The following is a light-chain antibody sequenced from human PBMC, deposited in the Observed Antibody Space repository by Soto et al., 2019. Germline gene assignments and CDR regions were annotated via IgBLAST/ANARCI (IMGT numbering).Light chain of an antibody. CDR3: QQYGSSPVT. V-gene: IGKV3-20*01. Sequence: EIVLTQSPGTLSLSPGEIATLSCRASQSVSSSYLAWYQQKPGQAPSLLIYGASSRATGIPDRFSGSGSGTDFTLTISRLEPEDFAVYYCQQYGSSPVTVGQGTRLEI. CDR1: QSVSSSY. J-gene: IGKJ5*01. CDR2: GAS.